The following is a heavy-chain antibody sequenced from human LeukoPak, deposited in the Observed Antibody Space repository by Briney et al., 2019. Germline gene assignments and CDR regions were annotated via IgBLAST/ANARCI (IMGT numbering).Heavy chain of an antibody. V-gene: IGHV4-34*01. CDR1: GGSFSGYY. D-gene: IGHD6-13*01. Sequence: SETLSLTCAVYGGSFSGYYWSWIRQPPGKGLEWIGEINHSGSTNYNPSLKSRVTISVDTSKNQFSLKLSSVTAADTAVYYCASFRRSYSSSWPLFQRWGQGTLVTVSS. J-gene: IGHJ1*01. CDR3: ASFRRSYSSSWPLFQR. CDR2: INHSGST.